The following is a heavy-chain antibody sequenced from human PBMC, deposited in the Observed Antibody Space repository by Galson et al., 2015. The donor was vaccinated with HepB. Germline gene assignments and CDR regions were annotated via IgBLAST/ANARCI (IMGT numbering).Heavy chain of an antibody. V-gene: IGHV3-23*01. Sequence: SLRLSCAASGFTFSSYAMSWVRQAPGKGLEWVSGISGSGGSTYYADSVKGRFTISRDNSKNTLYLQMNSLRAEDTAVYYCAREEEVPAAVRDYYYYGMDVWGQGTTVTVSS. J-gene: IGHJ6*02. CDR1: GFTFSSYA. CDR3: AREEEVPAAVRDYYYYGMDV. D-gene: IGHD2-2*01. CDR2: ISGSGGST.